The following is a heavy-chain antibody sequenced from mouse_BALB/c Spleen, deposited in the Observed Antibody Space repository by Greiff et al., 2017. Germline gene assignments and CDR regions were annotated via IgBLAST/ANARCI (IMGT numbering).Heavy chain of an antibody. CDR1: GFTFSDFY. Sequence: EVKVVESGGGLVQPGGSLRLSCATSGFTFSDFYMEWVRQPPGKRLEWIAASRNKANDYTTEYSASVKGRFIVSRDTSQSILYLQMNALRAEDTAIYYCARDAGTGGWFAYWGQGTLVTVSA. D-gene: IGHD4-1*01. V-gene: IGHV7-1*02. CDR3: ARDAGTGGWFAY. J-gene: IGHJ3*01. CDR2: SRNKANDYTT.